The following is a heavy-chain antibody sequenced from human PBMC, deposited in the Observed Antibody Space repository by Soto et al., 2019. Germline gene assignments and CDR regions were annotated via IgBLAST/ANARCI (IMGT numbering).Heavy chain of an antibody. CDR3: ARDRQSSGWLDAFDI. CDR2: IFTGGST. V-gene: IGHV3-53*04. Sequence: ESGGGLVQPGGSLRLSCAASGFTVSSNYMSWVRQAPGKGLEWVSVIFTGGSTYYADSVKGRFTISRHSSMNTVYLQMDSLRAEDTAVYYCARDRQSSGWLDAFDIWGQGTTVTVSS. J-gene: IGHJ3*02. D-gene: IGHD6-19*01. CDR1: GFTVSSNY.